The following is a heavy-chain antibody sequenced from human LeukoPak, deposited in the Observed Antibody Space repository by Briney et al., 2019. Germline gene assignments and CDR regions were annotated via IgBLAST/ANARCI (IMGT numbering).Heavy chain of an antibody. CDR3: AKFFQLLYYYGMDV. J-gene: IGHJ6*02. V-gene: IGHV3-23*01. CDR1: GFTFSSYA. CDR2: ISGSGGST. D-gene: IGHD2-2*01. Sequence: GGSLRLSCAASGFTFSSYATSWVRQAPGKGLEWVSAISGSGGSTYYADSVKGRFTISRDNSKNTLYLQMNSLRAEDTAVYYCAKFFQLLYYYGMDVWGQGTTVTVSS.